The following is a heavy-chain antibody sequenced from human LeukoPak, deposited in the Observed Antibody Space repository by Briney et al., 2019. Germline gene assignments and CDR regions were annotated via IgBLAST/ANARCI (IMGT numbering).Heavy chain of an antibody. CDR2: ISYDGSTK. J-gene: IGHJ4*02. Sequence: PGGSLRLSCAASGSTFSSHEMHWVRQAPGKGLEWVAVISYDGSTKFYADSVKGRFTISRDNSKLYLQMNSLRAEDTAVYFCARDHGSGSYFFDYWGQGTQVTVSA. CDR3: ARDHGSGSYFFDY. D-gene: IGHD3-10*01. V-gene: IGHV3-30-3*01. CDR1: GSTFSSHE.